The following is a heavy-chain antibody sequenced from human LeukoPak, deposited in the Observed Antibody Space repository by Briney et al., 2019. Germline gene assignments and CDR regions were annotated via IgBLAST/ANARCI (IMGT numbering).Heavy chain of an antibody. Sequence: EGSLRLSCAASGFSFSSYAMTWVRQAPGKGLEWVSVISGSGDSTYDADSVKGRFTISRDNSKNTLYLQMNSLRDEDTAVYYCANVGDYGGANWFDPWGQGTLVTVSS. D-gene: IGHD4-23*01. CDR2: ISGSGDST. V-gene: IGHV3-23*01. J-gene: IGHJ5*02. CDR3: ANVGDYGGANWFDP. CDR1: GFSFSSYA.